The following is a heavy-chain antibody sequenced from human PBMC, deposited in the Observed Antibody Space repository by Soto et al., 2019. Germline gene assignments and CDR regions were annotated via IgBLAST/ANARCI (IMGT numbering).Heavy chain of an antibody. CDR3: AKDKDGTEYYGMDV. CDR2: ISWNSGSI. CDR1: GFTFDDYA. Sequence: EVQLVESGGGLVQPGRSLRLSCAASGFTFDDYAMHWVRQAPGKGLEWVSGISWNSGSIGYADSVKGRFTISRDNAKNSLYLQMNSLRAEDTALYYCAKDKDGTEYYGMDVWGQGTTVTVSS. D-gene: IGHD2-8*02. J-gene: IGHJ6*02. V-gene: IGHV3-9*01.